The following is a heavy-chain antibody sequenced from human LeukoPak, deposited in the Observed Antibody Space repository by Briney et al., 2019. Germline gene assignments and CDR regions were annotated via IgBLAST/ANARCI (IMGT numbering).Heavy chain of an antibody. CDR2: IYTSGST. CDR1: GGSISSGDYY. CDR3: ARDSGYDGVDY. D-gene: IGHD5-12*01. V-gene: IGHV4-61*02. Sequence: SQTLSLTCTVSGGSISSGDYYWSWIRQPAGKGLEWIGRIYTSGSTNYNPSLKSRVTMSVDTSKNQFSLKLSSVTAADTAVYYCARDSGYDGVDYWGQGTLVTVSS. J-gene: IGHJ4*02.